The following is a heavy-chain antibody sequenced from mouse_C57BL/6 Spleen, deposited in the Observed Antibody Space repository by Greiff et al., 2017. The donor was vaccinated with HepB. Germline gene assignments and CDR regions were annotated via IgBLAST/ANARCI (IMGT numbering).Heavy chain of an antibody. V-gene: IGHV14-2*01. J-gene: IGHJ2*01. CDR3: ARSPYYSNYDYFDY. CDR1: GFNIKDYY. CDR2: IDPEDGDT. D-gene: IGHD2-5*01. Sequence: EVQLQESGAELVKPGASVKLSCTASGFNIKDYYMHWVKQRPEQGLEWIGRIDPEDGDTKDAPNFQGKATITADTSSNTAYLQLSSLTSEDTAVYYCARSPYYSNYDYFDYWGQGTTLTVSS.